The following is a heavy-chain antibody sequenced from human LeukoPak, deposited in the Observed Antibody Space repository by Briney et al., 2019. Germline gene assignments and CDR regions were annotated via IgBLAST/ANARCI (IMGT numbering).Heavy chain of an antibody. Sequence: SETLSLTCTVSGGSISSGDYYWSWIRQPPGKGLEWIGYIYYSGTTYYNPALKSRVTISVDTSKNQFSLKLSSVTAADTAVYYCATAPPDEQWLTQNFQHWGQGTLVTVSS. CDR3: ATAPPDEQWLTQNFQH. CDR2: IYYSGTT. J-gene: IGHJ1*01. D-gene: IGHD6-19*01. CDR1: GGSISSGDYY. V-gene: IGHV4-30-4*01.